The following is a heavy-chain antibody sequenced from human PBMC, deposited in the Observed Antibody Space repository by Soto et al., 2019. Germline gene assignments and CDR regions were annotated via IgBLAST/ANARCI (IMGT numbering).Heavy chain of an antibody. CDR2: ISGGGGST. D-gene: IGHD2-21*02. Sequence: EVQLLESGGGLVQPGGSLRLSCAASGFTFSNYAINWVRLAPGKGLEWVSGISGGGGSTYYADSVKGRFTIFRDTSKNTVFLEMNGLRAEDSAVYYCAKGVVVGVTVLRPDDAFDVWGQKTMVPVCS. J-gene: IGHJ3*01. CDR1: GFTFSNYA. CDR3: AKGVVVGVTVLRPDDAFDV. V-gene: IGHV3-23*01.